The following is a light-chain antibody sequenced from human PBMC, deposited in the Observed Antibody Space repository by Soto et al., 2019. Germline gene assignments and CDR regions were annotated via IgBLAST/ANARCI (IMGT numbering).Light chain of an antibody. CDR2: LGS. V-gene: IGKV2-28*01. CDR1: QSLLHSNGYNY. CDR3: MQALQTPPT. J-gene: IGKJ1*01. Sequence: DLVMTQSPLSLPVTPGEPASISCRSSQSLLHSNGYNYLDWYLQKPGQSPQLLIYLGSNRASGVPERFSGSGSGTDFTLKISRVEAEDVGVYYCMQALQTPPTFGQGTKVEIK.